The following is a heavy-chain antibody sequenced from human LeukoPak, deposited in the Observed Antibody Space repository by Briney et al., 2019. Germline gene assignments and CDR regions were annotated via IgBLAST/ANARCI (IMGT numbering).Heavy chain of an antibody. CDR2: NSYSEGT. D-gene: IGHD6-13*01. J-gene: IGHJ4*02. Sequence: SETLSLTCTVSGGSISSHYWSWIRQSPGKGLEWIGYNSYSEGTNYNPSLRSRVTISVDTSKNQFSLKLSSVTAADTAVYCCARAYPTAAGFFDSWGQGTLVIVSS. CDR3: ARAYPTAAGFFDS. V-gene: IGHV4-59*11. CDR1: GGSISSHY.